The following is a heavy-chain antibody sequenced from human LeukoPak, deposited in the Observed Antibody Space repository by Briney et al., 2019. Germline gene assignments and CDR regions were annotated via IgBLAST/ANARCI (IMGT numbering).Heavy chain of an antibody. CDR1: GYTFSGSY. D-gene: IGHD3-22*01. Sequence: ASVKVSCKASGYTFSGSYMHWVRQAPGQGLEWMGRLNPNSGGTNYAQEFQDRVTMTRDTSISTAYMELSSLRSEDTAVYYCARSDYYLNDLDYWGQGTLVTVSS. CDR2: LNPNSGGT. J-gene: IGHJ4*02. CDR3: ARSDYYLNDLDY. V-gene: IGHV1-2*06.